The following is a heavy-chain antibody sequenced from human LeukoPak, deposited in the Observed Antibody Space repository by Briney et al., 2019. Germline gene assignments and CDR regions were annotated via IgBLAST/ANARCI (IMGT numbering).Heavy chain of an antibody. CDR3: AKTTGRLKYCYYGMDI. CDR2: IYSGGST. V-gene: IGHV3-53*01. D-gene: IGHD3-10*01. J-gene: IGHJ6*02. Sequence: GGSLRLSCAASGFTVSSNYMSWVRQAPGKGLEWVSVIYSGGSTYYADSVKGRFTISRDNSKNTLYLQMNSLRAEDTAVYYCAKTTGRLKYCYYGMDIWGQGTTVTVSS. CDR1: GFTVSSNY.